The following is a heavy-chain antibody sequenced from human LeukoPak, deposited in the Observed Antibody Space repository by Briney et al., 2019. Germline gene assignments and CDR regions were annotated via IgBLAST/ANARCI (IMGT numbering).Heavy chain of an antibody. CDR3: ARFLMGATPTDY. Sequence: SETLSLTCAVYGGSFSGYYWSWIRQPPGKGLEWIGEINHSGSTNYNPSLKSRVTISVDTSKNQFSLKLSSVTAADTAVYYCARFLMGATPTDYWGQGTLVTASS. CDR2: INHSGST. CDR1: GGSFSGYY. D-gene: IGHD1-26*01. J-gene: IGHJ4*02. V-gene: IGHV4-34*01.